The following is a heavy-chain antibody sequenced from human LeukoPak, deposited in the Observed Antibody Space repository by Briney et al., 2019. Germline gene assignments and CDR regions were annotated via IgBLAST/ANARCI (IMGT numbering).Heavy chain of an antibody. CDR3: ARDYGDYGLDY. D-gene: IGHD4-17*01. CDR2: ITGRGSSA. J-gene: IGHJ4*02. V-gene: IGHV3-23*01. CDR1: GFSFSNFG. Sequence: PGGSLRLSCAASGFSFSNFGMNWVRQGLGKGLEWVSSITGRGSSAYYADSVKGRFTISRDNSKSTLYLQMNSLRGDDTAVYYRARDYGDYGLDYWGQGALVTVAS.